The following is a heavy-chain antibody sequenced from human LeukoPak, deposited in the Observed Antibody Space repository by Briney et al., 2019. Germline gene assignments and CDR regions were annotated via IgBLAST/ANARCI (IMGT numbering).Heavy chain of an antibody. Sequence: SETLSLTCTVSGGSISSYYWSWIRQPPGKGLEWIGYMYNSGSTNYNPSLKSRVTISVDTSKNQFSLKLSSVTAADTAVYYCARTYDSLRDAFDIWGQGTMVTVSS. V-gene: IGHV4-59*08. CDR1: GGSISSYY. D-gene: IGHD3-22*01. J-gene: IGHJ3*02. CDR2: MYNSGST. CDR3: ARTYDSLRDAFDI.